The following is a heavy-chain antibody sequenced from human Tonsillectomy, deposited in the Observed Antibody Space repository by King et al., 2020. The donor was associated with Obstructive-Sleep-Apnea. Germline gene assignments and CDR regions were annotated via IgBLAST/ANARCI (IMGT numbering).Heavy chain of an antibody. Sequence: QLQESGSGLVKPSQTLSLTCAVSGGSISSGGYSWSWIRQPPGKGLEWIGYIYHSGSTYYNPSLKSRVTISVDRSKNQFSLKLSSVTAADTAVYYGARGGMGGYDYVTCYFDYWGQGTLVTVSS. CDR3: ARGGMGGYDYVTCYFDY. J-gene: IGHJ4*02. V-gene: IGHV4-30-2*01. D-gene: IGHD5-12*01. CDR2: IYHSGST. CDR1: GGSISSGGYS.